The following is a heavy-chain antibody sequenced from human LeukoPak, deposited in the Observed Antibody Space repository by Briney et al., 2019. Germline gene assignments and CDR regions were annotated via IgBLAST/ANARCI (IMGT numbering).Heavy chain of an antibody. CDR1: GFTFSSYG. J-gene: IGHJ6*04. CDR3: ATTWIRNPYYYGMDV. CDR2: ISYDGSNK. Sequence: GGSLRLSCAASGFTFSSYGMHWVRQAPGKGLEWVAVISYDGSNKYYADSVKGRFTISRDNSKNTLYLQMNSLRAEDTAVYYCATTWIRNPYYYGMDVWGKGTTVTVSS. D-gene: IGHD5-18*01. V-gene: IGHV3-30*03.